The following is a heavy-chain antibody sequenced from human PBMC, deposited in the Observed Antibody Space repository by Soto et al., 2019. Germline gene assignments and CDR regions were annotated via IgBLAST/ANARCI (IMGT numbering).Heavy chain of an antibody. CDR3: ATYSGNYERYGVYYGMDV. Sequence: PGGSLRLSCAASGFTFSTYAMSWVRQAPGKGLEWVSAISDSGGRTYYADSVKGRFTISRDNSKNTLYLQMNSLRAEDTAVYYCATYSGNYERYGVYYGMDVWGQGTTVTVSS. CDR1: GFTFSTYA. J-gene: IGHJ6*02. CDR2: ISDSGGRT. V-gene: IGHV3-23*01. D-gene: IGHD1-26*01.